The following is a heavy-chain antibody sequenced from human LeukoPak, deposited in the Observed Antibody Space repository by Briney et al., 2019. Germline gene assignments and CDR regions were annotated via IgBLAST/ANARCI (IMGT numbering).Heavy chain of an antibody. CDR2: INPNSGGT. J-gene: IGHJ4*02. V-gene: IGHV1-2*02. D-gene: IGHD5-24*01. Sequence: ASVKVSCKASGYTFTGYYMHWVRQAPGQGLEWMGWINPNSGGTNYAQKFQGRVTMTRDTSISTAYMELSRLRSDDTAVHYCARVVEGDGYNYFDYWGQGTLVTVSS. CDR1: GYTFTGYY. CDR3: ARVVEGDGYNYFDY.